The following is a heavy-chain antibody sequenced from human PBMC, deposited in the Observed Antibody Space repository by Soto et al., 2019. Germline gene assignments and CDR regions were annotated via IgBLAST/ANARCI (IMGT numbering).Heavy chain of an antibody. Sequence: GGSLSLSCAASGFTFSSYGMHWVRQAPGKGLEWVAVIWYDGGSTHYADSVKGRFTISRDNSKNSHYLQMSSLRADDTAVYYCVKGEYYYDSSGYYPFDYWGQGTLVTVSS. V-gene: IGHV3-30*02. CDR2: IWYDGGST. CDR1: GFTFSSYG. D-gene: IGHD3-22*01. J-gene: IGHJ4*02. CDR3: VKGEYYYDSSGYYPFDY.